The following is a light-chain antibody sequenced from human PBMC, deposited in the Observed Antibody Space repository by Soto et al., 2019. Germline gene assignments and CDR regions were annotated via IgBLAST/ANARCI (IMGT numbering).Light chain of an antibody. V-gene: IGKV1D-12*01. CDR2: STS. CDR1: QGINSW. CDR3: QQSESLPLT. J-gene: IGKJ4*02. Sequence: DIQMTQSPSSVSASVVDRVTITCRESQGINSWLAWYQQKPGKAPKLLIYSTSNLQSGVPSRLSGSGSRTDFAHNITSLHTEHFATYFCQQSESLPLTFGGGTKVDI.